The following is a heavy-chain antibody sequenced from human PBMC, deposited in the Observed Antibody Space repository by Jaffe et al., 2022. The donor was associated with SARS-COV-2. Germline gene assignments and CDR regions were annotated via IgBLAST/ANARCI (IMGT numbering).Heavy chain of an antibody. CDR3: AKGLSGSGSYYTPDY. CDR1: GFTFNNYG. CDR2: ISGSGGNT. J-gene: IGHJ4*02. V-gene: IGHV3-23*04. D-gene: IGHD3-10*01. Sequence: EVQVVESGGGLVQPGGSLRLSCAASGFTFNNYGMTWVRQAPGKGLEWVSAISGSGGNTYYADSVKGRFTISRDNSKNSLYLQMNSLRADDTAIYYCAKGLSGSGSYYTPDYWGQGTLVTVSS.